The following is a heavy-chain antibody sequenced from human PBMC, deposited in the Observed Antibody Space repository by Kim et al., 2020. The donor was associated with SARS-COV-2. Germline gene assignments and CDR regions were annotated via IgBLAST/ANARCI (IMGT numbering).Heavy chain of an antibody. CDR2: INHSGST. Sequence: SETLSLTCAVYGASFSGYYWNWIRQPPGKGLEWIGEINHSGSTNYNPSLKSRVTISVDTSKNQFSLKLTSVTAADTAVYYCVRGPRISIFGVVIPGLYF. CDR1: GASFSGYY. V-gene: IGHV4-34*01. CDR3: VRGPRISIFGVVIPGLYF. J-gene: IGHJ4*01. D-gene: IGHD3-3*01.